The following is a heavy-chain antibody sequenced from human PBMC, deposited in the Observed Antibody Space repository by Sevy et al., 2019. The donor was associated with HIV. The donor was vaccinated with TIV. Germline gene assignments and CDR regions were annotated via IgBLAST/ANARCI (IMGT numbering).Heavy chain of an antibody. CDR1: GFTFSNYW. J-gene: IGHJ6*03. V-gene: IGHV3-7*01. Sequence: GGSLRLSCAASGFTFSNYWMSWVRQAPGKGLEWVANIQEDGSDKYYVDSVKGRFTISRDNAKNSLYLQMNSLRAEVTAVYYCATDPFSVTTSNDYMDVWGKGTTVTVSS. CDR2: IQEDGSDK. CDR3: ATDPFSVTTSNDYMDV. D-gene: IGHD4-17*01.